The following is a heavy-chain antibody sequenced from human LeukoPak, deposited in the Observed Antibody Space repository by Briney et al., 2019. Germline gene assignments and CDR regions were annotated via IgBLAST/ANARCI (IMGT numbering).Heavy chain of an antibody. CDR2: VKGDGSFT. V-gene: IGHV3-74*01. Sequence: GGSLRLSCAASGFTFRDYWMHWVRQAPGKGLVWVSRVKGDGSFTDYADSVKGRFTISRDNAKNTLYLQMYSLRAEDTAAYYCVRDGDDYNFDYWGQGSLVTVSS. J-gene: IGHJ4*02. CDR3: VRDGDDYNFDY. CDR1: GFTFRDYW. D-gene: IGHD5-24*01.